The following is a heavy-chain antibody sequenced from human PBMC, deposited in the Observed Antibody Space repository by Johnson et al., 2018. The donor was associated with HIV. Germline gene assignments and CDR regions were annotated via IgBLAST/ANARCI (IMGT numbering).Heavy chain of an antibody. J-gene: IGHJ3*01. D-gene: IGHD1-26*01. CDR1: GFTVSSNY. CDR2: IYSGGTT. CDR3: ARESANSGRYSWAFDV. V-gene: IGHV3-53*01. Sequence: VQLVESGGGLIQPGGSLRLSCAASGFTVSSNYMSWVRQAPGKGLEWVSVIYSGGTTYYADSVKGRFTISRDNSKNTLYLQMNSLRAEDTAVYYCARESANSGRYSWAFDVWGQGTMVIVSS.